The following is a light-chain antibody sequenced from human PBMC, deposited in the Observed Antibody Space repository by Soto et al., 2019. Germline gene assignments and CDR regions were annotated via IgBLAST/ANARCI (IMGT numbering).Light chain of an antibody. CDR2: DVS. CDR3: SSYTTSSTRV. J-gene: IGLJ1*01. Sequence: QSVLTQPRSVSGSPGQSVTISCTGTTSDVGAYNYVSWYQQHPGKAPKLMIYDVSKRPSGVPDRFSGSKSGNTASLTISGLQAEDEADYYCSSYTTSSTRVFGPGTKVTVL. V-gene: IGLV2-11*01. CDR1: TSDVGAYNY.